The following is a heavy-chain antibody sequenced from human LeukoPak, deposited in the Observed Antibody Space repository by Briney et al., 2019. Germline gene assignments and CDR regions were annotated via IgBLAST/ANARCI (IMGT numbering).Heavy chain of an antibody. Sequence: SETLSLTCSASGDSISSDYWSWIRQPPGKGLEWIGYISYSGSTKSNPALKSRVTISGDRSKNQFSLKMTSVTAADTAVYYCAKSHPAVTTTDWYSDLWGRGTLVTVSS. V-gene: IGHV4-59*01. CDR3: AKSHPAVTTTDWYSDL. J-gene: IGHJ2*01. D-gene: IGHD4-17*01. CDR1: GDSISSDY. CDR2: ISYSGST.